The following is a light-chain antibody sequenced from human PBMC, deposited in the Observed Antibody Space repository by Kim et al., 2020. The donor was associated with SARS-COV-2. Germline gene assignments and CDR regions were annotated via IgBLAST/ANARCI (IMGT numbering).Light chain of an antibody. V-gene: IGKV1-39*01. J-gene: IGKJ4*01. CDR1: QSISTY. CDR3: QQTYSTPLT. Sequence: ASVGDRVTITCRASQSISTYLNWYQQRPGKAPELLIYSAFSLQSGVPSRFGGSGSGTDFTLTISSLQPEDFATYYCQQTYSTPLTFGGGTKVDIK. CDR2: SAF.